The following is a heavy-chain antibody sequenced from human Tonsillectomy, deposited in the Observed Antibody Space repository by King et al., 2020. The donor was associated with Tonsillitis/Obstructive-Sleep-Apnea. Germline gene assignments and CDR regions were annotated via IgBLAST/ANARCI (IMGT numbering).Heavy chain of an antibody. CDR1: GFTFSSYS. V-gene: IGHV3-21*01. J-gene: IGHJ3*02. CDR2: ISSSSSYI. Sequence: VQLVESGGGLVKPGGSLRLSCAASGFTFSSYSMNWVRQAPGKGLEWVSSISSSSSYIYYADSVKGRVTISRDNAKNSLYLQMNSLRAEDTAVYYCARELLRRGINAFDIWGQGTMVTVSS. D-gene: IGHD1-14*01. CDR3: ARELLRRGINAFDI.